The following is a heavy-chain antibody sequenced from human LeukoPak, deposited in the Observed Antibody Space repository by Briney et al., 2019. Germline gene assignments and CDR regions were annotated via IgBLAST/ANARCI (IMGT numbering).Heavy chain of an antibody. D-gene: IGHD4-17*01. Sequence: PGGSLRLSCSASGFTFSSLGMHWVRQAPGKGLEHVSTIGSDGDSTYYADSVKGRFTISRDNSKNTLYLQMNSLRAEDTAVYYCAKSTTVYGDSADYWGQGTLVTVSS. CDR1: GFTFSSLG. V-gene: IGHV3-64*04. CDR3: AKSTTVYGDSADY. CDR2: IGSDGDST. J-gene: IGHJ4*02.